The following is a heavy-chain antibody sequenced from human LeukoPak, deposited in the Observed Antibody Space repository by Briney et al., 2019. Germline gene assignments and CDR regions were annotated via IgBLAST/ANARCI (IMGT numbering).Heavy chain of an antibody. CDR2: IYTGGTT. D-gene: IGHD3-16*01. J-gene: IGHJ4*02. CDR3: ARDVAAPGGVYFDY. V-gene: IGHV3-66*01. CDR1: GFTVSSNS. Sequence: PGGSLRLSCAASGFTVSSNSMSWVRQAPGKGLVLVSVIYTGGTTYYADSVKGRFTISRDNSKNTLYLQMNSLRAEDTAVYYCARDVAAPGGVYFDYWGQGTLVTVSS.